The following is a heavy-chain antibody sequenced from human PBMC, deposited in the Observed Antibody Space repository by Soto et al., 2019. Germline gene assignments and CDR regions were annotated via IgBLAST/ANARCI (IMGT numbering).Heavy chain of an antibody. Sequence: SETLSLTGTVSGGSISSGDYYCSWIRQPPGKCPEWSGYIYYSGSTYYNPSLKSRVSISVDTSKNQFSLKLSSVTAADTAVYYCARPPVLLWFGGPNYYYGMDVWGQGTTVTVSS. J-gene: IGHJ6*02. CDR2: IYYSGST. CDR3: ARPPVLLWFGGPNYYYGMDV. V-gene: IGHV4-30-4*01. D-gene: IGHD3-10*01. CDR1: GGSISSGDYY.